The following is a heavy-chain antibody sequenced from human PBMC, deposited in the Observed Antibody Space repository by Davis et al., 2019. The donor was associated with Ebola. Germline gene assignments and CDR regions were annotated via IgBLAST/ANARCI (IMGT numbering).Heavy chain of an antibody. Sequence: GESLKISCAASGLSVSSNFMSWVRQAPGKGLEWVSVIYSGSTTSYADSVKGRFTISRDSSKNTLYLQMNSLRAEDTAVYFCARAPTSGDQYNFWRFYFDYWGRGTLVTVSS. CDR3: ARAPTSGDQYNFWRFYFDY. CDR1: GLSVSSNF. J-gene: IGHJ4*02. D-gene: IGHD3-3*01. CDR2: IYSGSTT. V-gene: IGHV3-53*01.